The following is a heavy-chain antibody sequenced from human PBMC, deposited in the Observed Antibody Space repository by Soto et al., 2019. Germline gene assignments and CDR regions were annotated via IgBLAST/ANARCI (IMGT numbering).Heavy chain of an antibody. Sequence: SETLSLTCTVSGGSISSYYWSWIRQPPGKGLEWIGYIHYSGSTNYNPSLKSRVTISVDTSKNQFSLKLSSVTAADTAVYYCARERDGGYDYWGQGTLVTVSS. CDR3: ARERDGGYDY. V-gene: IGHV4-59*01. D-gene: IGHD5-12*01. CDR2: IHYSGST. J-gene: IGHJ4*02. CDR1: GGSISSYY.